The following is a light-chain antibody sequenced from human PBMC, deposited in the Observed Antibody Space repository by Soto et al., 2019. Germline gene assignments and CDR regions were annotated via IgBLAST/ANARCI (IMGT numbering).Light chain of an antibody. V-gene: IGKV1-39*01. J-gene: IGKJ1*01. CDR3: QQSYSILWT. Sequence: DIQMTQSPSSLSASVGDRVTITCRASQSISNYLNWYQQKPGKAPKLLIYATSSLQSGVPSRFSGSGSGTDFTLTISSLHPEDFATYYCQQSYSILWTFGQGTKVDI. CDR2: ATS. CDR1: QSISNY.